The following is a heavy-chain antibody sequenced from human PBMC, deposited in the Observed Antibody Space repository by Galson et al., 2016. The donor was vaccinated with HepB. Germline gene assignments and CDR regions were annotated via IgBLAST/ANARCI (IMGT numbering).Heavy chain of an antibody. CDR1: GFTFSTYW. Sequence: SLRLSCAASGFTFSTYWMHWVRQAPGKGLEWVANINQDGSQKYYVDSVKGRFTISRDNAKNSLYLQMNSLTADDTAVYYCANFNVNPWGQRTLVTVSS. J-gene: IGHJ5*02. CDR3: ANFNVNP. D-gene: IGHD3-3*01. CDR2: INQDGSQK. V-gene: IGHV3-7*03.